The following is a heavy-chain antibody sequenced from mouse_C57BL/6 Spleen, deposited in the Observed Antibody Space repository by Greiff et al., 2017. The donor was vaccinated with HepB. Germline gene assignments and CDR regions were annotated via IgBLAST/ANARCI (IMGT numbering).Heavy chain of an antibody. CDR1: GYAFSSSW. J-gene: IGHJ4*01. V-gene: IGHV1-82*01. CDR2: IYPGDGDT. Sequence: QVQLKESGPELVKPGASVKISCKASGYAFSSSWMNWVKQRPGKGLEWIGRIYPGDGDTNYNGKFKGKATLTADKSSSTAYMQLSSLTSEDSAVYFCARYGPEGYAMDYWGQGTSVTVSS. D-gene: IGHD1-1*02. CDR3: ARYGPEGYAMDY.